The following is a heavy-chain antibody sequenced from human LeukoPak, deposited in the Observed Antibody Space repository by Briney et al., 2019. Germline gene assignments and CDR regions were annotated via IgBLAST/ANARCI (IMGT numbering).Heavy chain of an antibody. CDR3: ARDPPYSSVARRFDC. CDR2: INPSGGST. D-gene: IGHD6-19*01. J-gene: IGHJ4*02. CDR1: GYTFTSYY. V-gene: IGHV1-46*01. Sequence: ASVKVSCKASGYTFTSYYIHWVRQAPGQGLEWMGIINPSGGSTSYAQKFQGRVTMTTDTSTSTVYMELSSLKSEDTAVYYCARDPPYSSVARRFDCWGQGTLVTVSS.